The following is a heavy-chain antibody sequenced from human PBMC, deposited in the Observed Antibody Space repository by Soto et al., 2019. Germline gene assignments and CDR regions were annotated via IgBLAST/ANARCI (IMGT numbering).Heavy chain of an antibody. Sequence: PWETLSLTCGVSGYSISSGYYWGWIRQPPGKGLEWIGSVYHSGTTYYNPSLKSRVTISLDTSKNQFSLRLTSVTAADTAMYFCTRSLYSSSWYAGSWGQGTLVTVS. CDR3: TRSLYSSSWYAGS. D-gene: IGHD6-13*01. CDR1: GYSISSGYY. CDR2: VYHSGTT. V-gene: IGHV4-38-2*01. J-gene: IGHJ4*02.